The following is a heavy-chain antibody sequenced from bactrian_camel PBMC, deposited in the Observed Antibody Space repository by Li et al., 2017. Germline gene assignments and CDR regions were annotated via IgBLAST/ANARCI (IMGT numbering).Heavy chain of an antibody. CDR3: AEELVGGGWTVPARYRY. Sequence: HVQLLWSGGDAVQAVGALRLSCAISGYTYSNYCRGWFRQAPGKEHEAVAAVATDGRTTYADSVKGRFTISQDNAKNTVYRQMNSLKPEDTAMYYCAEELVGGGWTVPARYRYWGQGTQVTVS. D-gene: IGHD7*01. J-gene: IGHJ4*01. V-gene: IGHV3S53*01. CDR2: VATDGRT. CDR1: GYTYSNYC.